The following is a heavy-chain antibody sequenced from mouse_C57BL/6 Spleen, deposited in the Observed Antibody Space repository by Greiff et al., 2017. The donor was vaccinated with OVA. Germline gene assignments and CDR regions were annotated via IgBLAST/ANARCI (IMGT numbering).Heavy chain of an antibody. D-gene: IGHD3-1*01. J-gene: IGHJ2*01. Sequence: VQLQQPGAELVRPGSSVKLSCKASCYTFTSYWMDWVKQRPGQGLEWIGNFYPSESETHYNQKFKDKATLTGDKSSSTAYMQLSSLTSEDSAVYYCARRGSYYFDYWGQGTTLTVSS. CDR3: ARRGSYYFDY. CDR2: FYPSESET. V-gene: IGHV1-61*01. CDR1: CYTFTSYW.